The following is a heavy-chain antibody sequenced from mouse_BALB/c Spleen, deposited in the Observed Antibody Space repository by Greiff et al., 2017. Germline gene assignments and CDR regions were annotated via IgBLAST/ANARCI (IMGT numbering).Heavy chain of an antibody. Sequence: VKLVESGPGLVQPSQSLSITCTVSGFSLTSYGVHWVRQSPGKGLEWLGVIWSGGSTDYNAAFISRLSISKDNSKSQVFFKMNSLQANDTAIYYCARPLYYGSSVYAMDYWGQGTSVTVSS. CDR2: IWSGGST. CDR3: ARPLYYGSSVYAMDY. J-gene: IGHJ4*01. D-gene: IGHD1-1*01. V-gene: IGHV2-2*02. CDR1: GFSLTSYG.